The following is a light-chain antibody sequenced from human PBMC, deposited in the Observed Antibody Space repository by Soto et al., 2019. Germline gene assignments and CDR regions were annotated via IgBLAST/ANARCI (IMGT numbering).Light chain of an antibody. CDR1: SSDVGGYNY. V-gene: IGLV2-8*01. CDR3: SSYAENNNFRV. J-gene: IGLJ1*01. CDR2: EVS. Sequence: QTVVTQPPSASGSPGQSVTISCTGTSSDVGGYNYVSWYQQHPGKAPKLMIYEVSKRPSGVPDRFSGSKSGNTASLTVSGLQAEDEADYYCSSYAENNNFRVFGPGTKVTVL.